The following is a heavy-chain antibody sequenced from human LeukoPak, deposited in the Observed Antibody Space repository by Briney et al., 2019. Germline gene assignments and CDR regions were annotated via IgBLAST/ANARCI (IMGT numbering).Heavy chain of an antibody. CDR2: IKEDGSEK. V-gene: IGHV3-7*01. D-gene: IGHD3-16*01. CDR1: GITISSYW. Sequence: GGSLRLSCAAPGITISSYWMSWVRKAPGKGLEWVANIKEDGSEKYYVDSVKGRFTISRDNAKKSLYLQMNRLRAEDTAVYYCEAFYYDESGWGDASDMWGQGTMVTVSS. CDR3: EAFYYDESGWGDASDM. J-gene: IGHJ3*02.